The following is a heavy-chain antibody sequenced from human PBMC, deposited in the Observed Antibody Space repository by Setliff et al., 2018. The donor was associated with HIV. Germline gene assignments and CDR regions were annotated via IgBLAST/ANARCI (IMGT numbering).Heavy chain of an antibody. CDR2: IHSSGAT. D-gene: IGHD2-8*01. CDR1: GGSISSHY. V-gene: IGHV4-59*08. Sequence: PSETLSLTCTVSGGSISSHYWIWIRQPPGKGLEWIGNIHSSGATNYNPSLKSRVTISLDTSRTQFSLRLSSVTAADTAVYYCARHSPNVGVRGDAFDIWGQGTVVTVSS. CDR3: ARHSPNVGVRGDAFDI. J-gene: IGHJ3*02.